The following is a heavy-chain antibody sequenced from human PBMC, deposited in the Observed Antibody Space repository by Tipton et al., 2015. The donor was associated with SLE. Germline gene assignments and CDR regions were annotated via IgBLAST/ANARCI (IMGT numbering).Heavy chain of an antibody. Sequence: SLRLSCAASGVTFSNFAMTWVRQAPGRGLEWVSGISGSGGCIHYADSVKGRFTISRDNSKNTLYLQMDSLRAEDTAVYYCARGQGTGSWLIDYWGQGTLVTFSS. J-gene: IGHJ4*02. CDR2: ISGSGGCI. CDR1: GVTFSNFA. V-gene: IGHV3-23*01. CDR3: ARGQGTGSWLIDY. D-gene: IGHD6-13*01.